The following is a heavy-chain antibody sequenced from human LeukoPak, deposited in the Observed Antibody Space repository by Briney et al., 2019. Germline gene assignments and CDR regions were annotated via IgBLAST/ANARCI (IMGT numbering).Heavy chain of an antibody. CDR1: GGSISSGD. CDR3: ARPYSYGHYFDY. Sequence: ETLSLTCTVSGGSISSGDSYWSWIRQPPGKGLEWVSSISSSSSYIYYADSVKGRFTISRDNAKNSLYLQMNSLRAEDTAVYYCARPYSYGHYFDYWGQGTLVTVSS. D-gene: IGHD5-18*01. J-gene: IGHJ4*02. CDR2: ISSSSSYI. V-gene: IGHV3-21*01.